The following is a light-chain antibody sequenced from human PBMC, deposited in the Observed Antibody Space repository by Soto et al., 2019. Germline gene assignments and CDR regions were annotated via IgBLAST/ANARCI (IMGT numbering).Light chain of an antibody. CDR3: QQYKDYVYT. J-gene: IGKJ2*01. V-gene: IGKV3-20*01. CDR1: QSVINNY. CDR2: GAS. Sequence: EIVLTQSPGTLSLSPGERATLSCRASQSVINNYLAWYQQKPGQAPRLLIYGASSRATGIPDRFSGSGSGTDFTLTISRLEPDDFATYYCQQYKDYVYTFGQGTKVESK.